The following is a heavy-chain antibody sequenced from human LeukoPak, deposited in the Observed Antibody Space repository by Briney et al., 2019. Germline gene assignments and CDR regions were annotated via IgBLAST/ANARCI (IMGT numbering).Heavy chain of an antibody. V-gene: IGHV3-30*02. D-gene: IGHD3-10*02. J-gene: IGHJ4*02. Sequence: HPGGSLRLSCAASGFTFSSYGMHWVRQAPGKGLEWVAFIRYDGSNKYYADSVKGRFTISRDNSKNTLYLQMNSLRAEDTAVYYCAKGATMVGYYFDYWGQGTLVTVSS. CDR2: IRYDGSNK. CDR3: AKGATMVGYYFDY. CDR1: GFTFSSYG.